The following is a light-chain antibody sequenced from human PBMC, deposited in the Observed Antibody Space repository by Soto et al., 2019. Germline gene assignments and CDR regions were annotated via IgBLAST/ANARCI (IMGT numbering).Light chain of an antibody. Sequence: QSVLTQPPSASGSPGQSVTISCTGTSSDVGGYNYVSWYQPHPGKAPKLMIYEVSKRPSGVPDRFSGAKSGNTASLTVAGLQAEDEADYYCSSYAGRNNLGVFGTGTKLTVL. V-gene: IGLV2-8*01. CDR2: EVS. CDR1: SSDVGGYNY. CDR3: SSYAGRNNLGV. J-gene: IGLJ1*01.